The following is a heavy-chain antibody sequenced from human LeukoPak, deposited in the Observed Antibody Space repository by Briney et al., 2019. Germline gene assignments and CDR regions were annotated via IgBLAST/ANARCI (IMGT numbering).Heavy chain of an antibody. CDR3: ARPAMGYVLDY. V-gene: IGHV3-30*03. D-gene: IGHD5-18*01. CDR2: ISYDGSNK. Sequence: GRSLRLSCAASGFTFSSYGMHWVRQAPGKGLEWVAVISYDGSNKYYADSVKGRFTISRDNSKNTLYLQMNSLRAEDAAVYYCARPAMGYVLDYWGQGTLVTVSS. J-gene: IGHJ4*02. CDR1: GFTFSSYG.